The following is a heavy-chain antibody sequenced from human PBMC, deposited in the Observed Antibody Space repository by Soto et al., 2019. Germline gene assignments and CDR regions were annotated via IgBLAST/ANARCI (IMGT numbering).Heavy chain of an antibody. D-gene: IGHD6-19*01. Sequence: QVQLVESGGGVVQPGRSLRLSCAASGFTFSSYGMHWVRQAPGKGLEWVAVIWYDGSNKYYADSVKGRFTISRDNSKNTLYLQMNSLRAEDTAVYYCARDLSVAGLIIDYWGQGTLVTVSS. J-gene: IGHJ4*02. CDR1: GFTFSSYG. V-gene: IGHV3-33*01. CDR2: IWYDGSNK. CDR3: ARDLSVAGLIIDY.